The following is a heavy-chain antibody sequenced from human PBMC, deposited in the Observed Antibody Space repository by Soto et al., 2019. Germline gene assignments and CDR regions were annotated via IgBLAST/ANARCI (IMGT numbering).Heavy chain of an antibody. CDR3: ARGDCSGGSCYSRWFDP. CDR1: GGSISSYY. J-gene: IGHJ5*02. Sequence: QVQLQESGPGLVKPSETLSLTCTVSGGSISSYYWRWIRQPPGKGLEWIGYIYYSGSTNYNPSLKSRVTISVDTSKNQFSLKLRSVTAADTAVYYCARGDCSGGSCYSRWFDPWGQGTLVTVSS. CDR2: IYYSGST. V-gene: IGHV4-59*01. D-gene: IGHD2-15*01.